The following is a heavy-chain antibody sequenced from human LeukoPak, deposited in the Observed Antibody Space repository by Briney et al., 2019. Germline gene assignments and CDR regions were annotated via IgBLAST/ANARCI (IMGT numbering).Heavy chain of an antibody. CDR3: ARDYCDSSGYYRLGAFDI. J-gene: IGHJ3*02. Sequence: GRSLRLSCAASGFTFSSYAMHWVRQAPGKGLEWVAVISYDGSNKYYADSVKGRFTISRDNSKNTLYLQMNSLRAEDTAVYYCARDYCDSSGYYRLGAFDIWGQGTMVTVSS. D-gene: IGHD3-22*01. CDR2: ISYDGSNK. V-gene: IGHV3-30-3*01. CDR1: GFTFSSYA.